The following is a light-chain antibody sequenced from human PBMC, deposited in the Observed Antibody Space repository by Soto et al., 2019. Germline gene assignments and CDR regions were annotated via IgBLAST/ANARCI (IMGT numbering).Light chain of an antibody. CDR2: GDT. J-gene: IGLJ1*01. CDR3: QYYEVILSGYV. Sequence: QSVLTQPPSVSGAPGQRVTISCTGSSSNIGANYDVHWYQQLPGAAPKLLIYGDTNRPSGVPDRFSGSSSGTSASLAISGLQAEDEADYQCQYYEVILSGYVFGTGTKVTVL. CDR1: SSNIGANYD. V-gene: IGLV1-40*01.